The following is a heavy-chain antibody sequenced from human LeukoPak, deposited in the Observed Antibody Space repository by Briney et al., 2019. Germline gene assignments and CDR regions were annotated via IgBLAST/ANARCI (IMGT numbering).Heavy chain of an antibody. Sequence: GGSLRLSCAASGFTFDDYAMHWVRQAPGKGLEWVSGISWNSGSIGYADSVKGRFTISRDNAKNSLYLQMNSLRAEDTALYYCAKDSSGWLEYFQRWGQGTLVTVSS. J-gene: IGHJ1*01. D-gene: IGHD6-19*01. V-gene: IGHV3-9*01. CDR2: ISWNSGSI. CDR1: GFTFDDYA. CDR3: AKDSSGWLEYFQR.